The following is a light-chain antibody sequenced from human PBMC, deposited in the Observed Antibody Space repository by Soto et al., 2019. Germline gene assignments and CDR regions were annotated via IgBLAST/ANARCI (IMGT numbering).Light chain of an antibody. CDR3: QQYGSSYT. CDR1: QSVSSY. CDR2: GAS. V-gene: IGKV3-20*01. J-gene: IGKJ2*01. Sequence: VLTQSPGTLSLSPGERATLSCRASQSVSSYLAWYQQKPGQAPRLLIYGASSRATGIPDRFSGSGSGTDFTLTISRLEPEDFAVYYCQQYGSSYTFGRGPSWRSN.